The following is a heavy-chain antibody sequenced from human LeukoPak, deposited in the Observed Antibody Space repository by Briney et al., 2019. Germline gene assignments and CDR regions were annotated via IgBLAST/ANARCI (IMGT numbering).Heavy chain of an antibody. CDR1: GFTFSSYG. V-gene: IGHV3-33*01. J-gene: IGHJ4*02. Sequence: GGSLRLSCAASGFTFSSYGMHWVRQAPGKGLEWVAVIWYDGSNKYYADSVKGRFTISRDNSKNTLYLQMNSLRAEDAAVYYCAGDGRISYYDSSGPFDYWGQGTLVTVSS. CDR2: IWYDGSNK. CDR3: AGDGRISYYDSSGPFDY. D-gene: IGHD3-22*01.